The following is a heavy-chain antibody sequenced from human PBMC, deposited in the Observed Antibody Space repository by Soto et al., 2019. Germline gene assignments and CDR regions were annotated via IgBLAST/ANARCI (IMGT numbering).Heavy chain of an antibody. CDR2: FNPTSGST. Sequence: QVQLVQSGAEVKKPGASVKLSCKASGYTFINYYIHWVRQAPGQGLEWMGIFNPTSGSTNYAQKFQGRVTLTMDTSTRTVFMELSSLRFDDTAVYYCARDLAAGDYWGQGTLVTVSS. CDR3: ARDLAAGDY. V-gene: IGHV1-46*01. CDR1: GYTFINYY. D-gene: IGHD6-13*01. J-gene: IGHJ4*02.